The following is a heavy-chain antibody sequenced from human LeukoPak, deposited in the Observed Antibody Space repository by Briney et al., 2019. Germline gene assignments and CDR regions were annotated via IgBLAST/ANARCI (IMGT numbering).Heavy chain of an antibody. J-gene: IGHJ4*02. Sequence: GGSLRLSCAASEFTFSSYAMSWVRQAPGKGLEWVSVISGSGGSTYYADSVKGRFTISRDISKNTLYLQMNSLRAEDTAVYYCAKGHKGGVIFFVPSYYFDYWGQGTLVTVSS. D-gene: IGHD3-10*01. CDR2: ISGSGGST. CDR1: EFTFSSYA. V-gene: IGHV3-23*01. CDR3: AKGHKGGVIFFVPSYYFDY.